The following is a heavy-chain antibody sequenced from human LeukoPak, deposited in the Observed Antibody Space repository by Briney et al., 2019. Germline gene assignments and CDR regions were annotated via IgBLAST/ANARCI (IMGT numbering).Heavy chain of an antibody. CDR2: IDTASNT. D-gene: IGHD3-10*01. J-gene: IGHJ4*02. Sequence: GGSLRLSCAASGFTFRSYSINWVRQAPGKGLEWVSSIDTASNTFYADSVKGRFTVSRDNAKNSLYLQMNSLRAEDTAVYYCARDGASGSYYTTVSGWGQGTLVTVSS. CDR1: GFTFRSYS. CDR3: ARDGASGSYYTTVSG. V-gene: IGHV3-21*04.